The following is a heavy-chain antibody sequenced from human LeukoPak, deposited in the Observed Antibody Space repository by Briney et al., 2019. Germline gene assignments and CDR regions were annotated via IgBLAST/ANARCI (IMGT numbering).Heavy chain of an antibody. V-gene: IGHV4-61*02. Sequence: PSETLSLTCTVSGDSISSGSHYWSWIRQPAGKGLEWIGRIYTSGSTNYNPSLKSRVTISVDTSKNQFSLKLSSVTAADTAVYYCARHCVVPAAIPVEYFDYWGQGTLVTVSS. D-gene: IGHD2-2*02. CDR2: IYTSGST. CDR1: GDSISSGSHY. J-gene: IGHJ4*02. CDR3: ARHCVVPAAIPVEYFDY.